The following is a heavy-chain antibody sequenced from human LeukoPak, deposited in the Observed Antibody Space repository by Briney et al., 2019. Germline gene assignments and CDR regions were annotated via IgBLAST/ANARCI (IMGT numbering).Heavy chain of an antibody. J-gene: IGHJ4*02. Sequence: GDSLRLSCAASGFTFTKYWMTWVRQAPGKGLEWVALITFDGNAMYYLDSVKGRFTFSRDSSKNTLFLQMNSLRREDTGVYYCARERGYSGYALGYWGQGTLVTVSS. CDR2: ITFDGNAM. CDR3: ARERGYSGYALGY. CDR1: GFTFTKYW. D-gene: IGHD5-12*01. V-gene: IGHV3-30*03.